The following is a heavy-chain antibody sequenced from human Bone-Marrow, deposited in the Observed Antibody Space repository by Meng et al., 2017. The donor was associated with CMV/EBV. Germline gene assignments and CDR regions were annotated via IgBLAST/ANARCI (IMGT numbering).Heavy chain of an antibody. V-gene: IGHV3-74*01. CDR3: ARTFFYGSRSSVDAFDF. D-gene: IGHD3-10*01. Sequence: GESLKISCAASGFTFSIYWMHWVRQAPGKGLVWVSRINSDETTTSYADSVRGRFTISRDNAKNTVYLQMNSLRAEDTAVYYCARTFFYGSRSSVDAFDFWGQGTMVTVSS. J-gene: IGHJ3*01. CDR1: GFTFSIYW. CDR2: INSDETTT.